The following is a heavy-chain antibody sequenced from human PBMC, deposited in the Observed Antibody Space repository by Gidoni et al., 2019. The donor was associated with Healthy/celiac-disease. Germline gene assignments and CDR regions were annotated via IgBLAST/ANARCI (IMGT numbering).Heavy chain of an antibody. D-gene: IGHD3-3*01. CDR2: LNHSGST. CDR1: GGSRSGYS. J-gene: IGHJ4*02. V-gene: IGHV4-34*01. CDR3: ARVRENYDFWSGQYYFDY. Sequence: QVKLQQWGAGLLKPSETLPPNCAVDGGSRSGYSCSWIRQPPGTGLEWMWELNHSGSTNYTPALKSRVTISVDTSKNQFSLKLTSVTAADTAVYYCARVRENYDFWSGQYYFDYWGQGTLVTVSS.